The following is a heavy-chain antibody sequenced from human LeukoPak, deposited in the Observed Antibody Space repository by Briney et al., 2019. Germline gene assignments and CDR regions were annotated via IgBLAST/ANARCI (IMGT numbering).Heavy chain of an antibody. CDR1: GFTFSDNY. CDR2: ISSSSSYT. D-gene: IGHD5-18*01. Sequence: SGGSLRLSCAASGFTFSDNYMSWIRQAPGKGLECLSYISSSSSYTNYADSVKGRFTISRDNAKNSLYLQMNSLRAEDTAVYYCARLYSYGESLDYWGQGTLVTVSS. CDR3: ARLYSYGESLDY. V-gene: IGHV3-11*03. J-gene: IGHJ4*02.